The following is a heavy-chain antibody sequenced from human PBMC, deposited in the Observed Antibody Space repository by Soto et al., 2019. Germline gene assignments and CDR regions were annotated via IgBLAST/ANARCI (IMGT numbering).Heavy chain of an antibody. D-gene: IGHD1-1*01. Sequence: KPSETLSLTCGVYGGSFSGYQWNWIRQSPGQGLEWIGEINHSGTTKYNPSLESRINLSVDTSKKQFSLKMFSVTAADTAIYYCARGWRFDPWGQGTQVTV. CDR3: ARGWRFDP. V-gene: IGHV4-34*01. CDR2: INHSGTT. CDR1: GGSFSGYQ. J-gene: IGHJ5*02.